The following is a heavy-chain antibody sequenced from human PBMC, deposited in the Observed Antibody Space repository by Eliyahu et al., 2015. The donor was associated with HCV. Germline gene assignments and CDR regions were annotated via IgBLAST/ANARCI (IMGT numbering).Heavy chain of an antibody. J-gene: IGHJ4*02. D-gene: IGHD5-24*01. V-gene: IGHV3-30*04. CDR2: VSYDGTNK. Sequence: QVQLVXSGGGVVQPGRSLRLSCAASGFTFSYYAMHWVRQAPGKGLEWVAAVSYDGTNKYYADSVKGRFTISRDNSKNTVYLQMSSLRAEDTAVYYCASDYRRDGYNFHYWGQGTLVTVSS. CDR3: ASDYRRDGYNFHY. CDR1: GFTFSYYA.